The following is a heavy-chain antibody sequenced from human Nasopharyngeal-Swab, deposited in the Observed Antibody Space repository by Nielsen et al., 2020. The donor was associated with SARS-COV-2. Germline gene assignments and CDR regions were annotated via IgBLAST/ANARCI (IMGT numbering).Heavy chain of an antibody. V-gene: IGHV3-21*01. D-gene: IGHD3-3*01. J-gene: IGHJ6*02. Sequence: GESLKISCAASGFTFNNYNFNWVRHAPGKGLEWVSSISSSSSYIYYADSVKGRFTISRDNAKNSLYLQMHSLRAEDTAVYYCARDGLDYDFWSAYFMDVWGQGTTVIVSS. CDR1: GFTFNNYN. CDR2: ISSSSSYI. CDR3: ARDGLDYDFWSAYFMDV.